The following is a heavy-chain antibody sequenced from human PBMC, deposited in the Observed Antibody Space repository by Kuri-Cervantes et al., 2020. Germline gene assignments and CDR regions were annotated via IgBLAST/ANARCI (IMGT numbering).Heavy chain of an antibody. CDR1: GGSISSYY. Sequence: SETLSLTCTVSGGSISSYYWSWIRQPPGKGLEWIGYIYYSGSTNYNPSLKSRVTISVDTSKNQFSLKLSSVTAADTAVYYCARGQHSRRSYWYFDLWGRGTLVTVSS. V-gene: IGHV4-59*12. CDR2: IYYSGST. J-gene: IGHJ2*01. CDR3: ARGQHSRRSYWYFDL.